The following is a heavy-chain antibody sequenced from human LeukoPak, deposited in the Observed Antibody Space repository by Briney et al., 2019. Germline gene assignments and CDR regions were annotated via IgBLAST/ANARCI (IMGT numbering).Heavy chain of an antibody. CDR3: ASGYCSSTSCIRDWFDP. V-gene: IGHV1-69*05. D-gene: IGHD2-2*01. J-gene: IGHJ5*02. Sequence: SVKVSCKASGGTFSSYAISWVRQAPGQGLEWMGGIIPIFGTANYAQKFQGRVTITTDESTSTAYMELSSLRSEDTAVYYCASGYCSSTSCIRDWFDPWGQGTLVTVSS. CDR2: IIPIFGTA. CDR1: GGTFSSYA.